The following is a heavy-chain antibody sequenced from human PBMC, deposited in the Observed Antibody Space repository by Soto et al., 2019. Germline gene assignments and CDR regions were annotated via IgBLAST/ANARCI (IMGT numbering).Heavy chain of an antibody. CDR2: IWYDGSNK. CDR3: ARSQGVAVADY. V-gene: IGHV3-33*01. CDR1: GFTFSSYG. Sequence: GGSLRLSCAASGFTFSSYGMHWVRQAPGKGLEWVAVIWYDGSNKYYADSVKGRFTISRDNSKNTLYLQMNSLRAEDTAVYYCARSQGVAVADYWGQGTLVTVSS. D-gene: IGHD6-19*01. J-gene: IGHJ4*02.